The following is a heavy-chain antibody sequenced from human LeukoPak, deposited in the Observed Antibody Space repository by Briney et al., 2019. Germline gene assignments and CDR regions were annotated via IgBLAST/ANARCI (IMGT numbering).Heavy chain of an antibody. Sequence: TGGSLRLSCAASGFTFSSYAMNWVRQAPGKGREGVSSLCGSGDYTYYADSVKGRFTISRDNSKNTLYLQMNSLRAEDTAVYYCAKTTGYYSSSPLDYWGQGTLVTVSS. V-gene: IGHV3-23*01. CDR3: AKTTGYYSSSPLDY. J-gene: IGHJ4*02. D-gene: IGHD3-9*01. CDR1: GFTFSSYA. CDR2: LCGSGDYT.